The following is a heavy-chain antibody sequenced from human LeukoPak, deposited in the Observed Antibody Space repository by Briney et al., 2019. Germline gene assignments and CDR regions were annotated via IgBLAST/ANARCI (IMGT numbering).Heavy chain of an antibody. D-gene: IGHD3-22*01. J-gene: IGHJ4*02. CDR1: GFTFSSYA. V-gene: IGHV3-23*01. CDR3: AKHYYDSSGYFDY. CDR2: ISGSGGST. Sequence: GGSLRLSCAASGFTFSSYAMSWVRQAPGKGLEWVSAISGSGGSTYYADSVKGRFTISRDNSKNTLYLQMSSLRAEDTAVYYCAKHYYDSSGYFDYWGQGTLVTVSS.